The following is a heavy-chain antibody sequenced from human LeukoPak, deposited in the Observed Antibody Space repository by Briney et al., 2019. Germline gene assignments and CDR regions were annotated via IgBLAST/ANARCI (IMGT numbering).Heavy chain of an antibody. CDR1: GGSISSYY. CDR2: IYYSGST. Sequence: PSETLFLTCTVSGGSISSYYWSWIRQPPGEGLEWIGYIYYSGSTNYNPSLKSRVTISVDTSKSQFSLKLSSVTAADTAVYYCARVPGDYYFDYWGQGTLVTVSS. V-gene: IGHV4-59*01. J-gene: IGHJ4*02. CDR3: ARVPGDYYFDY. D-gene: IGHD7-27*01.